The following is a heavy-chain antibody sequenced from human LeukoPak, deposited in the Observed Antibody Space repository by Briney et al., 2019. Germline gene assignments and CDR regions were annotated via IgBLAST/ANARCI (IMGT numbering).Heavy chain of an antibody. CDR2: ISSSGSTI. CDR3: ASGAQSDY. Sequence: PGRSLRLSCAASGFTFSGSGMHWVRQAPGKGLQWVSYISSSGSTIYYADSVKGRFTISRDNAKNSLYLQMNSLRAENTAVYYCASGAQSDYWGQGTLVTVSS. D-gene: IGHD3-10*01. J-gene: IGHJ4*02. V-gene: IGHV3-48*04. CDR1: GFTFSGSG.